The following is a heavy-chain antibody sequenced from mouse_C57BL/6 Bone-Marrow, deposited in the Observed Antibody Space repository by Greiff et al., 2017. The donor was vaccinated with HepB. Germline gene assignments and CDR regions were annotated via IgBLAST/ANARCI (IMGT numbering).Heavy chain of an antibody. J-gene: IGHJ2*01. D-gene: IGHD2-4*01. CDR2: IDPEDGDT. Sequence: EVQLQESGAELVRPGASVKLSCTASGFNIKDYYMHWVKQRPEQGLEWIGRIDPEDGDTEYAPKFQGKATMTADTSSNTAYLQLSSLTSEDTAVYYCTTPPLIYYDYEGYFDYWGQGTTLTVSS. CDR3: TTPPLIYYDYEGYFDY. V-gene: IGHV14-1*01. CDR1: GFNIKDYY.